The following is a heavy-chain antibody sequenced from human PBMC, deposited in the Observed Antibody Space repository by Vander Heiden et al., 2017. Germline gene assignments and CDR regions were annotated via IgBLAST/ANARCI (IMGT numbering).Heavy chain of an antibody. CDR2: ISYDGSNK. CDR1: GFPFSSYG. D-gene: IGHD1-26*01. CDR3: AKDPARGEPTGN. V-gene: IGHV3-30*18. J-gene: IGHJ4*02. Sequence: QVQLVESGGGVVQPGRSLSLPGAASGFPFSSYGMHWDRQAPGKGLEWVAGISYDGSNKYYADSGKGRFTISRDNSKNTLYLQMNSLRAEDTAVYYCAKDPARGEPTGNWGQGTLVTVSS.